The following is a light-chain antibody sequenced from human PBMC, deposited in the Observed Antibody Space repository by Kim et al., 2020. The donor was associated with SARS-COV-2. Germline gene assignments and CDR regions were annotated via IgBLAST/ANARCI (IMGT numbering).Light chain of an antibody. Sequence: ASEGDRVTITCRASQGIRNDLGWYQQKPGKAPKLLIYAASSLQSGVPSRFSGSGSGTDFTLTISSLQPEDFATYYCLQDYNYPLTFGGGTKVDIK. CDR2: AAS. J-gene: IGKJ4*01. CDR1: QGIRND. CDR3: LQDYNYPLT. V-gene: IGKV1-6*01.